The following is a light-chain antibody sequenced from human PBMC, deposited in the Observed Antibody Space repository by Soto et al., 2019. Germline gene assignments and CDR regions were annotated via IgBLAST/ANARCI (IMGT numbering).Light chain of an antibody. CDR3: QQYGSSRT. V-gene: IGKV3-20*01. CDR1: QSVSSSY. CDR2: GAS. Sequence: EIVLTQSPGTLSLSPGERATLSCRASQSVSSSYLAWYQQKPGQAPRLLIYGASSRATGIPDRFSGSGPGTDFTLTISRLEPEDFAVYYCQQYGSSRTFGQGTKVDI. J-gene: IGKJ1*01.